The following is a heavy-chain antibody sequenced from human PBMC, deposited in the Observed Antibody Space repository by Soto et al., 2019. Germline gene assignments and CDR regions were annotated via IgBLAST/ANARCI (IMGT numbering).Heavy chain of an antibody. Sequence: SETLSLTCTVSGGSISSGDYYWSWIRQHPGKGLEWIGYIYYSGSTHYNPSLKSRVTISVDTSKNQFSLKLSSVTAADTAVYYCARAYGDYVFDYWGQGTLVTVSS. D-gene: IGHD4-17*01. CDR2: IYYSGST. CDR1: GGSISSGDYY. V-gene: IGHV4-31*02. CDR3: ARAYGDYVFDY. J-gene: IGHJ4*02.